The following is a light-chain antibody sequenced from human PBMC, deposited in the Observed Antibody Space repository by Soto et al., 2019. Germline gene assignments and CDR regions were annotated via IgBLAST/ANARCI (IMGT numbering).Light chain of an antibody. J-gene: IGKJ1*01. Sequence: DMQMTQSPPSLSASVGDKITITWRASHAISNCLAWYQQKPGEVPKLLIYSASTLESGVSSRFSGGGTGTDFTLTINSLEPEDVGDYYCKKYNTVPRTFGQGTKVEIK. V-gene: IGKV1-27*01. CDR3: KKYNTVPRT. CDR1: HAISNC. CDR2: SAS.